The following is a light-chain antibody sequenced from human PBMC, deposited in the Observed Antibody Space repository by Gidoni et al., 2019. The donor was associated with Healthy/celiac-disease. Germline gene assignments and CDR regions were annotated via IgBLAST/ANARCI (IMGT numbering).Light chain of an antibody. J-gene: IGLJ2*01. CDR3: SSYTSSSPVV. Sequence: QSALTQPASVSGSPGQSITISCTGTSSDVGRYNYVPWYQQHPGKAPKLMIYDVSNRPSGVSNRFSGSKSGNTASLTISGLQAEDEADYYCSSYTSSSPVVFGGGTKLTVL. CDR1: SSDVGRYNY. V-gene: IGLV2-14*01. CDR2: DVS.